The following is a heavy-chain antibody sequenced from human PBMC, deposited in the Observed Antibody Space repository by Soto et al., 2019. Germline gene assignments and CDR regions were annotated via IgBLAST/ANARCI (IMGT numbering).Heavy chain of an antibody. CDR1: GYSFTSYW. J-gene: IGHJ2*01. D-gene: IGHD2-8*01. CDR2: IYPGDSDT. V-gene: IGHV5-51*01. Sequence: PGESLKISCKGPGYSFTSYWIGWVRQMPGKGLEWMGIIYPGDSDTRYSPSFQGQVTISADKSIGTAYLQWSSLKASDTAMYYCARPSSMVYAPKGYFDLWGRGTLVTVSS. CDR3: ARPSSMVYAPKGYFDL.